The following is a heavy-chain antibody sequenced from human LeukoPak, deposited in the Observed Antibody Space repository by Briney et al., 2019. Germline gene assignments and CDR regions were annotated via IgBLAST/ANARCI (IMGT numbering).Heavy chain of an antibody. CDR1: GFTFSSYE. D-gene: IGHD6-19*01. Sequence: GESLRLSCAASGFTFSSYEMNWVRQAPGKGLEWVSYISSSVSTIYYADSVKGRFTISRDNAKNSLYLQMDSLRAEDTAVYYCARGNSGWYLYYFDYWGQGTLVTVSS. CDR2: ISSSVSTI. CDR3: ARGNSGWYLYYFDY. V-gene: IGHV3-48*03. J-gene: IGHJ4*02.